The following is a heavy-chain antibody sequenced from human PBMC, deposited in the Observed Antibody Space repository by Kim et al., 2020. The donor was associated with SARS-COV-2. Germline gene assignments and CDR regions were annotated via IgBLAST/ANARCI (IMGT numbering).Heavy chain of an antibody. J-gene: IGHJ3*02. Sequence: GGSLRLSCAASGFTFSSYSMNWVRQAPGKGLEWVSYISSSSSTIYYADSVKGRFTISRDNAKNSLYLQMNSLRDEDTAVYYCARDILWFGEGARDAFDIWGQGTMVTVSS. CDR1: GFTFSSYS. CDR3: ARDILWFGEGARDAFDI. D-gene: IGHD3-10*01. CDR2: ISSSSSTI. V-gene: IGHV3-48*02.